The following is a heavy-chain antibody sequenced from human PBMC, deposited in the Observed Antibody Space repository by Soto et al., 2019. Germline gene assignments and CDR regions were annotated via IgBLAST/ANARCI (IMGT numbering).Heavy chain of an antibody. V-gene: IGHV4-30-4*01. Sequence: SSETLSLTCTVSGGSISSGDYYWSWIRQPPGKGLEWIGYIYYSGSTYYNPSLKSRVTISVDTSKNQFSLKLSSVTAADTAVYYCARDPPGSSGSGAYGMDVWGQGTTVTVSS. D-gene: IGHD3-10*01. CDR1: GGSISSGDYY. CDR3: ARDPPGSSGSGAYGMDV. J-gene: IGHJ6*02. CDR2: IYYSGST.